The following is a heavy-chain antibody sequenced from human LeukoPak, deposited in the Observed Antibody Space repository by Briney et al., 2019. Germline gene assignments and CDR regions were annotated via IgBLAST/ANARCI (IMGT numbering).Heavy chain of an antibody. D-gene: IGHD3-10*01. V-gene: IGHV4-4*02. Sequence: SETLSLTCAVSGGSISSSNWWSWGRPPPGKGLGWIGEIYHSGGTNYNPSLKGRVTISVDKSKNQVSLKLSSVTAADTAVYYCAREKGIMIRGVHASWLDPWGQGSLVTVSS. J-gene: IGHJ5*02. CDR1: GGSISSSNW. CDR3: AREKGIMIRGVHASWLDP. CDR2: IYHSGGT.